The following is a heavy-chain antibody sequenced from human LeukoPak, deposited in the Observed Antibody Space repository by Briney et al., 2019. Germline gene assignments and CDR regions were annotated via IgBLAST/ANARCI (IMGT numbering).Heavy chain of an antibody. D-gene: IGHD3-10*01. V-gene: IGHV3-23*01. J-gene: IGHJ4*02. CDR2: ISGSSSIT. CDR1: GFTFKSFS. Sequence: GGSLRLSCGGSGFTFKSFSMHWVRQAPGKGLEWVSAISGSSSITYYADSVKGRFTISRDNSKNTLYLEMNSLRAEDTAVYYCAKDHNRYYYGSGVEYWGQGTLVTVSS. CDR3: AKDHNRYYYGSGVEY.